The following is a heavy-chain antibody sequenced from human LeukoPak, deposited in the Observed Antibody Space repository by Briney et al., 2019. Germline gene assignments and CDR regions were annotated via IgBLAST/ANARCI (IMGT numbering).Heavy chain of an antibody. Sequence: SETLSLTCTVSGGSITSHYWSWIRQPPGKGLEWIGYIYYSGNTNYNPSLKSRVTISVDTSKNQFSLSLTSVTAADTAVYYCARDPGENYPYNWFGPWGQGTLVTVSS. CDR2: IYYSGNT. CDR3: ARDPGENYPYNWFGP. CDR1: GGSITSHY. J-gene: IGHJ5*02. V-gene: IGHV4-59*11. D-gene: IGHD5-24*01.